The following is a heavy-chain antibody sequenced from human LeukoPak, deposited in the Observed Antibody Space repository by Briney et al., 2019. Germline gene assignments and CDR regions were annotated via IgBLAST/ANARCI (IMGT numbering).Heavy chain of an antibody. CDR3: AKCGSYCFYDY. CDR1: GFTFRSYA. Sequence: GGSLRLSCAATGFTFRSYAMTWVRQAPGKGLEWVSAISSSGGSTYYADSVKGRFTISRDNSKNIMYLQMNSLRVEDTAVYYCAKCGSYCFYDYCGQGTLVTVSS. J-gene: IGHJ4*02. D-gene: IGHD2-21*02. V-gene: IGHV3-23*01. CDR2: ISSSGGST.